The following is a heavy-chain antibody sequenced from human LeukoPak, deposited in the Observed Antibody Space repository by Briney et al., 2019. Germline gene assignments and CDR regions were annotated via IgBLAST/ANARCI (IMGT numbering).Heavy chain of an antibody. J-gene: IGHJ4*02. D-gene: IGHD6-19*01. CDR2: IKSNSDGGAT. Sequence: PGGSLRLSCAASGFTFGKVWMNWVRQAPGKGLEWVGRIKSNSDGGATDYGAPVKGRFTISRDDSKNTLYLQMNSLKTEDTAVYYCTTYAYSSGYYYFDSWGQGTLVTVSS. V-gene: IGHV3-15*07. CDR3: TTYAYSSGYYYFDS. CDR1: GFTFGKVW.